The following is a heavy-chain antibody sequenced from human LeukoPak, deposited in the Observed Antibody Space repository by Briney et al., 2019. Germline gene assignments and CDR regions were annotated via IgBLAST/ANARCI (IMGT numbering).Heavy chain of an antibody. CDR2: IWNDGSDK. CDR3: AKDAERGFDFSNSLQS. CDR1: GFIFSHYA. V-gene: IGHV3-33*06. J-gene: IGHJ4*02. Sequence: PGRSLRLSCTTSGFIFSHYAMHWVRQAPGKGLEWVAVIWNDGSDKYYGDSVKGRFTISRDNSKKTVYLQLSSLRVEDTAVYYCAKDAERGFDFSNSLQSWGQGTLVTVSS. D-gene: IGHD4-11*01.